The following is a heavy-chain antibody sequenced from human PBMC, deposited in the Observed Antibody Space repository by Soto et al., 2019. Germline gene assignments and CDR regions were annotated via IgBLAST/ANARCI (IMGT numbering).Heavy chain of an antibody. J-gene: IGHJ6*02. CDR1: GFTFSRHG. CDR2: IWYDGSNE. V-gene: IGHV3-33*01. Sequence: PGGSLRLSCAASGFTFSRHGMHWVRQAPGKGLEWVAIIWYDGSNEYYADSVRGRFTISRDNSKNSLYLQMNSLRGEDTAVYYCAREGSVSSSDYYAYYYGMDVWGQGTTVTVSS. D-gene: IGHD3-10*01. CDR3: AREGSVSSSDYYAYYYGMDV.